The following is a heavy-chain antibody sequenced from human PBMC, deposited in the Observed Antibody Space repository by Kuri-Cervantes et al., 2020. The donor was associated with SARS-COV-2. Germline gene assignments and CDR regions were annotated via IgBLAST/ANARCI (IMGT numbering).Heavy chain of an antibody. CDR3: ARGRGGYDRVYYYYYMDV. CDR1: IGTFSHTT. D-gene: IGHD5-12*01. Sequence: GSLRLSCYVCIGTFSHTTGSWIRQPPGKGLEWIGEIIHGGSTNYNPSLRSRVTMSVDTSKNQFSLKLSSVTAADTAVYYCARGRGGYDRVYYYYYMDVWGKGTTVTVSS. J-gene: IGHJ6*03. CDR2: IIHGGST. V-gene: IGHV4-34*01.